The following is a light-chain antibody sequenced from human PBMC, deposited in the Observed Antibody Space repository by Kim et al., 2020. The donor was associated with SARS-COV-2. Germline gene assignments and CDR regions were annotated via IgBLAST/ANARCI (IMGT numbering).Light chain of an antibody. V-gene: IGLV1-47*01. J-gene: IGLJ3*02. CDR2: RDN. CDR1: SSNIGSNY. Sequence: GQRVTISCSGSSSNIGSNYVYWYQQLPGTAPKLLIYRDNQRPSGVPDRFSGSKSGTSASLAISGLRSEDEADYYCAAWDDSLRGWVFGGGTKVTVL. CDR3: AAWDDSLRGWV.